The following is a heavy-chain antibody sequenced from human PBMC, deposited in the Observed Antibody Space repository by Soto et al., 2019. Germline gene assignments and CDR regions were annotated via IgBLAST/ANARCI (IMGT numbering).Heavy chain of an antibody. J-gene: IGHJ4*02. V-gene: IGHV1-18*01. CDR3: ARRKERSGPHYFDY. Sequence: GAPGKGSCKASGYTFTSYGISWVRQAPGQGLEWMGWISAYNGNTNYAQKLQGRVTMTTDTSTSTAYMELRSLRSDDTAVYYCARRKERSGPHYFDYWGQGSLVTVSS. D-gene: IGHD6-25*01. CDR1: GYTFTSYG. CDR2: ISAYNGNT.